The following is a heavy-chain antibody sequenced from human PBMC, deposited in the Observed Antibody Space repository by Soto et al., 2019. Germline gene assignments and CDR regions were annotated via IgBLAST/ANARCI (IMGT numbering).Heavy chain of an antibody. CDR2: ISSSSSYI. Sequence: GGSLRLSCAASGFTFSSYSMNWVRQAPGKGLEWVSSISSSSSYIYYADSVKGRFTISRDNAKNSLYLQMNSLRAEDTAVYYCARDTLRFLEWLPRDYYYYMDVWGKGTTVTVSS. CDR3: ARDTLRFLEWLPRDYYYYMDV. D-gene: IGHD3-3*01. J-gene: IGHJ6*03. V-gene: IGHV3-21*01. CDR1: GFTFSSYS.